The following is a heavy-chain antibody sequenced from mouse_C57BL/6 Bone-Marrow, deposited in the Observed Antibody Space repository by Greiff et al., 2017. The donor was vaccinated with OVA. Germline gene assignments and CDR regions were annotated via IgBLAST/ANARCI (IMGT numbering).Heavy chain of an antibody. D-gene: IGHD4-1*01. CDR1: GFTFSSYA. J-gene: IGHJ2*01. CDR2: ISDGGSYT. CDR3: ARGRNWENY. V-gene: IGHV5-4*01. Sequence: DVQLVESGGGLVKPGGSLKLSCAASGFTFSSYAMSWVRQTPEKRLEWVATISDGGSYTYYPDNVKGRFTISRDNAKNNLYLQMSHLKSEDTAMYYCARGRNWENYWGQGTTLTVSS.